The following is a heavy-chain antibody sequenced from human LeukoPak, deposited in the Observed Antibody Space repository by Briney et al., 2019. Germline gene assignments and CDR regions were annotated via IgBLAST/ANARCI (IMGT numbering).Heavy chain of an antibody. D-gene: IGHD6-13*01. CDR3: ARLFSSPYDY. CDR2: IYYSGST. V-gene: IGHV4-39*01. CDR1: GGSISSSSYY. J-gene: IGHJ4*02. Sequence: PSETLSLTCTVSGGSISSSSYYGGWIRQPPGKGLEWIGSIYYSGSTYYNPSLKSRLNISVDTSKNQFSLKRSSVTPADTAVYYCARLFSSPYDYWGQGTLVTVSS.